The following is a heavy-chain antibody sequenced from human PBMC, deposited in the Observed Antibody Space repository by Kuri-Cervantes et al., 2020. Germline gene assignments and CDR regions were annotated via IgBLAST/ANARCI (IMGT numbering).Heavy chain of an antibody. D-gene: IGHD2-15*01. CDR3: ARGRPKMVAATAIDY. CDR1: GGTFSSYA. J-gene: IGHJ4*02. CDR2: IIPIFGTA. V-gene: IGHV1-69*06. Sequence: SVKVSCKASGGTFSSYAISWVRQAPGQGLGWMGGIIPIFGTANYAQKFQGRVTITADKSTSTAYMELSSLRSEDTAVYYCARGRPKMVAATAIDYWGQGTLVTVSS.